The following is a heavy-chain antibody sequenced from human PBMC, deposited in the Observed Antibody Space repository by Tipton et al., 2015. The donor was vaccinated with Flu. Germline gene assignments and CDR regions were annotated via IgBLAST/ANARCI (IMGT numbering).Heavy chain of an antibody. Sequence: TLSLTCTVSGGPISSSYYWAWIRQPPGQGLELIGSIYFTGTTYSNPSLKTRVTISKDTSKNQISLKLASVSARDTAVYYCARLDSVVRIGTVDPWGQGIRVTVSS. V-gene: IGHV4-39*01. CDR3: ARLDSVVRIGTVDP. CDR2: IYFTGTT. D-gene: IGHD3-10*01. CDR1: GGPISSSYY. J-gene: IGHJ5*02.